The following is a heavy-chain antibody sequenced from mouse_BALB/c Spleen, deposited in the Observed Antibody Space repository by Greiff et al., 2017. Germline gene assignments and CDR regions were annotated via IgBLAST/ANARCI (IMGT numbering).Heavy chain of an antibody. V-gene: IGHV5-6-4*01. D-gene: IGHD2-2*01. J-gene: IGHJ2*01. Sequence: VQLKESGGGLVKPGGSLKLSCAASGFTFSSYTMSWVRQTPEKRLEWVATISSGGSYTYYPDSVKGRFTISRDNAKNTLYLQMSSLKSEDTAMYYCTRGGYDDYWGQGTTLTVSS. CDR2: ISSGGSYT. CDR1: GFTFSSYT. CDR3: TRGGYDDY.